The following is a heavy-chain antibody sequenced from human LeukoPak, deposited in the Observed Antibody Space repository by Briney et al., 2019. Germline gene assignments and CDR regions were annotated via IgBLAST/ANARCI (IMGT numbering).Heavy chain of an antibody. CDR2: IRSKANSYAT. J-gene: IGHJ4*02. D-gene: IGHD3-10*01. CDR1: GFTFSGSA. V-gene: IGHV3-73*01. Sequence: PGRSLRLSCAASGFTFSGSAIHWVRQASGKGLEWVGRIRSKANSYATAYAASVKGRFTISRDDSKNTAYLQMNSLKTEDTAVYHCTSWADSGNYYRGDDYWGQGTLVTVSS. CDR3: TSWADSGNYYRGDDY.